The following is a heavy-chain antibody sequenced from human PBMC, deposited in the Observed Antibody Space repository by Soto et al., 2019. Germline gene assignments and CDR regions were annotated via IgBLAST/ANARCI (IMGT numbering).Heavy chain of an antibody. CDR1: GYTFTSYG. D-gene: IGHD1-26*01. V-gene: IGHV1-18*01. J-gene: IGHJ4*02. CDR2: INTYNGNI. CDR3: ARERGGYKHFDY. Sequence: QVQLVQSGAEVKKPGASVRVSCEVSGYTFTSYGISWVRQAPGQGLEWRGWINTYNGNINYAQRLQGRVAMTTDTYTGTAYMEMRSLRSDDTALYYCARERGGYKHFDYWGQGTLVTVSS.